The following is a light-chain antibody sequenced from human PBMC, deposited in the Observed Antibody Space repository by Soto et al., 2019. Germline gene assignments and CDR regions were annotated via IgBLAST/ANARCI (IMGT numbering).Light chain of an antibody. CDR3: QQYNNWPPMA. V-gene: IGKV3-15*01. J-gene: IGKJ1*01. CDR1: QSVSSN. Sequence: EIVMTQSPATLSVSPGERATLSCRASQSVSSNLAWYQQKPGQAPRLLIYGASTRAPGIPARFSGSGSGTEFTLTISSLQSEYFAVYYCQQYNNWPPMAFGQGAKVEIK. CDR2: GAS.